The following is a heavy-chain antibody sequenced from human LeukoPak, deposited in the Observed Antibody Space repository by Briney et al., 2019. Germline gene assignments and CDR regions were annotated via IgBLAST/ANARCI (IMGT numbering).Heavy chain of an antibody. CDR1: GFTFSSYA. V-gene: IGHV3-30-3*01. J-gene: IGHJ6*02. D-gene: IGHD4-11*01. CDR3: ARALGTTVTSAYYYYYYGMDV. Sequence: PGGSLRLSCAASGFTFSSYAMHWVRQAPGKGLEWGAVISYDGSNKYYADSVKGRFTISRDNSKNTLYLQMNSLRAEDTAVYYCARALGTTVTSAYYYYYYGMDVWGQGTTVTVSS. CDR2: ISYDGSNK.